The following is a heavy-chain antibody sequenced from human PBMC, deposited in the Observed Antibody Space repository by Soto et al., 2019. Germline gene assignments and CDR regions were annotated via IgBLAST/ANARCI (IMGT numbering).Heavy chain of an antibody. CDR1: GFIFNNYA. CDR2: ISAGGGSP. D-gene: IGHD3-9*01. Sequence: PGGSLRLSCAASGFIFNNYAMSWVRQAPGKGLEWVSFISAGGGSPNYADSVKGRFTISRDNSKNMVYLQMNSLRAEDTAVYYCAKDGDFYDFLTGHYLTGHYFDHWGQGTPVTVSS. V-gene: IGHV3-23*01. J-gene: IGHJ4*02. CDR3: AKDGDFYDFLTGHYLTGHYFDH.